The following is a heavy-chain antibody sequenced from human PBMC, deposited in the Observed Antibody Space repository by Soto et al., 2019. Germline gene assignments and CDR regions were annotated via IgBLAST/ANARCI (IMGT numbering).Heavy chain of an antibody. CDR3: AGGQYYFDY. Sequence: QVQLVESGGGVVQPGRSLRLSCAASGFPFSSYGMHWVRQAPGKGLDWVALISYDGTNQYYADSVKGRFTVSRDNSKNTLYLHMSSLRAEDTAVYYCAGGQYYFDYCGQGTLVSGSS. CDR1: GFPFSSYG. CDR2: ISYDGTNQ. D-gene: IGHD2-15*01. J-gene: IGHJ4*02. V-gene: IGHV3-30*03.